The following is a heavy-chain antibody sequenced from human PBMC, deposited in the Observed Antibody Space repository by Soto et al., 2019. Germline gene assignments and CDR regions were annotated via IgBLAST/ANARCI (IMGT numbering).Heavy chain of an antibody. CDR2: IIPIFGTA. D-gene: IGHD6-13*01. V-gene: IGHV1-69*01. Sequence: QVQLVQSGAEVKKPGSSVKVSCKASGGTFSSYAISWVRQAPGQGLEWMGGIIPIFGTANYEQKFQGRVTITADESTITAYMELSSLRSEDTAVYYCARDGSSWYDTPTVHWFDPWGQGTLVTVSS. CDR1: GGTFSSYA. CDR3: ARDGSSWYDTPTVHWFDP. J-gene: IGHJ5*02.